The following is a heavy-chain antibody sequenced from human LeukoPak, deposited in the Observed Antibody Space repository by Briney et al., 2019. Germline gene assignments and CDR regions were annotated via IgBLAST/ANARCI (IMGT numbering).Heavy chain of an antibody. J-gene: IGHJ6*02. D-gene: IGHD2-21*02. Sequence: SQTLSLTCAISGDSVSSISVTWNWIRQSPSRGLEWLGRTYYRSKWYNDYAESVKSRITINPDTSKNQFSLQLNSVTPEDTAVYYCARNCGGDCYEGHYYYGMDVWGQGTTVTVSS. CDR1: GDSVSSISVT. V-gene: IGHV6-1*01. CDR2: TYYRSKWYN. CDR3: ARNCGGDCYEGHYYYGMDV.